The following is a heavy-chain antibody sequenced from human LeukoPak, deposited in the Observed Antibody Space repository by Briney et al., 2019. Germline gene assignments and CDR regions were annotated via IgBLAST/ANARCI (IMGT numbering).Heavy chain of an antibody. CDR2: FSAYNGNT. D-gene: IGHD3-22*01. Sequence: GASVKVSCKASGYTFTSYGISWVRQAPGQGLEWMGWFSAYNGNTNYAQKLQGRVTMTTDTSTSTAYMELRSLRSDDTAVYYCAGGSGYYSDYYYYYGMDVWGQGTTVTVSS. V-gene: IGHV1-18*01. CDR1: GYTFTSYG. CDR3: AGGSGYYSDYYYYYGMDV. J-gene: IGHJ6*02.